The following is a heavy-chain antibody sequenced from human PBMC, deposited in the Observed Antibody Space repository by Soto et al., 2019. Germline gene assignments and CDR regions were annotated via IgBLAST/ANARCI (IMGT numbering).Heavy chain of an antibody. V-gene: IGHV4-59*13. CDR3: ARRLFGSGWTLDS. D-gene: IGHD6-19*01. J-gene: IGHJ4*02. Sequence: PSETLSLTGDVSGASITTYYWSWIRQAPGKGLEWIGNVYHTGSTDYNSSLRSRVTISVDTSKNQFSLNMNSVTAADTAVYYCARRLFGSGWTLDSWGQGALVTVS. CDR2: VYHTGST. CDR1: GASITTYY.